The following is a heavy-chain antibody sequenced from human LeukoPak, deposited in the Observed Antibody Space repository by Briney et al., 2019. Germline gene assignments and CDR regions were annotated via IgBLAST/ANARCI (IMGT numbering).Heavy chain of an antibody. D-gene: IGHD3-22*01. CDR1: GFTFSSYG. CDR3: AKGLGLSGYYLY. V-gene: IGHV3-7*03. J-gene: IGHJ4*02. CDR2: IKQDGSEK. Sequence: PGGSLRLSCAASGFTFSSYGMHWVRQAPGKGLEWVANIKQDGSEKYYVDSVKGRFTISRDNAKNSLYLQMNSLRAEDTALYYCAKGLGLSGYYLYWGQGTLVTVSS.